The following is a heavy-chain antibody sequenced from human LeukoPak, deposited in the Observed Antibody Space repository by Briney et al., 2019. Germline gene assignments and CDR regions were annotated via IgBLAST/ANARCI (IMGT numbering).Heavy chain of an antibody. J-gene: IGHJ6*03. CDR1: GYSISSGYN. CDR2: IYHSGST. Sequence: SETLSLTCTVSGYSISSGYNWGWIRQPPGKGLEWVWSIYHSGSTYYNPSLKSRVTISVDTSKNQFSLKLSSVTAADTAVYYCAREEAERLYHYYYMDVWGKGTTVTVSS. V-gene: IGHV4-38-2*02. CDR3: AREEAERLYHYYYMDV. D-gene: IGHD1-14*01.